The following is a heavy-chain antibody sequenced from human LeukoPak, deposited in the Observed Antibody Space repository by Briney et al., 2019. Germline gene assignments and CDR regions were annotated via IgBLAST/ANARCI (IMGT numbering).Heavy chain of an antibody. Sequence: GGSLRLSCAASGFTFSSYAMSWVRQAPGKGLEWVSAISGSGGSTYYADSVKGRFTISRDNSKNTLYLQMNSLRAEDTAVYYCAKDYLNMVWGVIPAFDIWGQGTMVTVSS. D-gene: IGHD3-10*01. CDR2: ISGSGGST. CDR3: AKDYLNMVWGVIPAFDI. CDR1: GFTFSSYA. V-gene: IGHV3-23*01. J-gene: IGHJ3*02.